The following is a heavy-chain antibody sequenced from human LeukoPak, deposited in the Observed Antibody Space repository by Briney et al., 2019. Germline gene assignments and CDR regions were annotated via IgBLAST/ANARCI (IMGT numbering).Heavy chain of an antibody. CDR3: ARGGGITMIRGVITDNWFDP. CDR2: IYYSGST. D-gene: IGHD3-10*01. CDR1: GGSISSSSYY. V-gene: IGHV4-39*01. J-gene: IGHJ5*02. Sequence: PSETLSLTCTVSGGSISSSSYYWGWIRQPPGKGLEWIGSIYYSGSTYYNPSLKSRVTISVDTSKNQFSLKLSSVTAADTAVYYCARGGGITMIRGVITDNWFDPWGQGTLVTVSS.